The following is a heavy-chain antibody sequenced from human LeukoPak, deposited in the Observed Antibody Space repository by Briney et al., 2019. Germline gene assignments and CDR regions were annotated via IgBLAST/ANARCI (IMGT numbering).Heavy chain of an antibody. CDR1: GYTFTGYY. CDR2: INPNSGGT. J-gene: IGHJ4*02. D-gene: IGHD2-8*01. V-gene: IGHV1-2*02. Sequence: ASVKVSCKASGYTFTGYYMHWVRQAPGQGLEWMGWINPNSGGTNYAQKFQGRVTMTRDTSISTAYMEVSRLRSDDTAVYYCAREWWISYYLTETYYFDYWGQGTLVTVSS. CDR3: AREWWISYYLTETYYFDY.